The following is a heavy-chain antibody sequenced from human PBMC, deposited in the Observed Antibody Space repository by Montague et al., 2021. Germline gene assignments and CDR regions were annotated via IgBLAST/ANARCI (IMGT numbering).Heavy chain of an antibody. Sequence: SETLSLTCTVSGGSISSSSYYWGWIRQPPGKGLEWIGSIYYSGSTYYNPSLKSRLTISVDTSKNQFSLKLSSVTAADTAVYHGVVTPSLYHHGMDVWGQGTTVTVSS. CDR3: VVTPSLYHHGMDV. CDR2: IYYSGST. J-gene: IGHJ6*02. V-gene: IGHV4-39*01. CDR1: GGSISSSSYY. D-gene: IGHD4-23*01.